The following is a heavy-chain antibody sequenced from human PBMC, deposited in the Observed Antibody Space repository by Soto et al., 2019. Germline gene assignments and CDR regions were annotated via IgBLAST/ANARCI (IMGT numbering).Heavy chain of an antibody. CDR3: ARGGDCGGSGCYSDRWFDS. V-gene: IGHV4-59*01. CDR2: IYYTGGT. CDR1: GGSISGFY. Sequence: SETLSLTCAVSGGSISGFYWSWVRQPPGKGLQLIGYIYYTGGTNYNPSLKSRVTISVDTSKNQFSLNLSSVTAADTAVYYCARGGDCGGSGCYSDRWFDSWGQGTLVTVSS. J-gene: IGHJ5*01. D-gene: IGHD2-15*01.